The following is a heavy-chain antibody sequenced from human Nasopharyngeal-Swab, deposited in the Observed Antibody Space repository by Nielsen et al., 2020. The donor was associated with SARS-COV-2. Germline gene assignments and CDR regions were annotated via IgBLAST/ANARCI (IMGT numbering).Heavy chain of an antibody. CDR2: MNPNSGNT. D-gene: IGHD6-19*01. Sequence: ASVKVSCKASGYTFTSYDINWVRQATGQGLEWMGWMNPNSGNTGYAQKFQGRVTMTRNTSISTAYMELSNLRSEDTAVYYCARGWGIAVNSWFDPWGQGTLVTVSS. J-gene: IGHJ5*02. CDR1: GYTFTSYD. V-gene: IGHV1-8*01. CDR3: ARGWGIAVNSWFDP.